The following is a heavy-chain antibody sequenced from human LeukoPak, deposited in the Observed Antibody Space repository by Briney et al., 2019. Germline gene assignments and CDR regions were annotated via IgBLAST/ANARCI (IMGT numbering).Heavy chain of an antibody. D-gene: IGHD4-23*01. CDR1: GGSISSYY. V-gene: IGHV4-59*01. J-gene: IGHJ4*02. CDR2: IYYSGST. CDR3: ARAVYGGNFLGY. Sequence: SETLSLTCTVHGGSISSYYWSWVRQPPGKGLEWIGYIYYSGSTNYNPSLTSRLTISVDTSKNQFSLKLSSVTAADTAVYYCARAVYGGNFLGYCGQGTLVTVSS.